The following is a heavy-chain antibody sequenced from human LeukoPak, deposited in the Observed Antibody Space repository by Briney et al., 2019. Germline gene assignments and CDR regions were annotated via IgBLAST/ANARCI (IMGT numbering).Heavy chain of an antibody. J-gene: IGHJ3*02. V-gene: IGHV3-23*01. Sequence: PGGSLRLSCAASGFTFSSYAMSWVRQAPGKGLEWVSAISGSGGSTSSAASVRGRFTISRNNSKKTVFREVNSRRADDTGVYYWGKDPGGDEVNAFDMWGQGTMVTDSP. CDR1: GFTFSSYA. D-gene: IGHD2-21*02. CDR3: GKDPGGDEVNAFDM. CDR2: ISGSGGST.